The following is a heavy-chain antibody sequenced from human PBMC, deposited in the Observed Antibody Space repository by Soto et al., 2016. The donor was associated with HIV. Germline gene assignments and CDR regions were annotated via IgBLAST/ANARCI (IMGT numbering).Heavy chain of an antibody. D-gene: IGHD3-16*01. J-gene: IGHJ5*02. Sequence: EVNLVGSGGGLVQPGGSLRLSCAASGFSVSTYWMHWVRQVPGKGLVWVSRINVDGSTTNYAHSVRGRFSIFRDKAKNTLYLQMNSLRVEDTAVYYCTRDTFGPDDRWGQGTLATVSS. CDR1: GFSVSTYW. CDR3: TRDTFGPDDR. CDR2: INVDGSTT. V-gene: IGHV3-74*01.